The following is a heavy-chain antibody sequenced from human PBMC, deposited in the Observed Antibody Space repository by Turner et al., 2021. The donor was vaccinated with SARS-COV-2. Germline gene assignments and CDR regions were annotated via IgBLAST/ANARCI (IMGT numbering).Heavy chain of an antibody. CDR2: VDPEDGET. CDR1: GYTLTELS. CDR3: ATGYQLRVNWFDP. Sequence: QVQLVQSGAEVKKPGASVKVSCTISGYTLTELSMYWVRQAPGKGLEWMGGVDPEDGETIYAQNFQGRVTMTEDTSTDTAYMELSSLRSEDTAVYFCATGYQLRVNWFDPWGQGTLVTVSS. J-gene: IGHJ5*02. V-gene: IGHV1-24*01. D-gene: IGHD2-2*01.